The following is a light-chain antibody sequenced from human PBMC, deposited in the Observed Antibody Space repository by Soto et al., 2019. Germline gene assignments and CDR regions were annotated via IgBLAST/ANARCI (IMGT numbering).Light chain of an antibody. V-gene: IGLV1-40*01. CDR1: RSNIGAGYD. CDR2: GNS. Sequence: QSVLTQPPSVSGAPGQRVPISCTGSRSNIGAGYDVHWYQQLPGTAPKLLIYGNSNRPSGVPDRFSGSKSGTSASLAITGLQAEDEADYYCQSYDSSLSGSVFGGGTQLTVL. CDR3: QSYDSSLSGSV. J-gene: IGLJ2*01.